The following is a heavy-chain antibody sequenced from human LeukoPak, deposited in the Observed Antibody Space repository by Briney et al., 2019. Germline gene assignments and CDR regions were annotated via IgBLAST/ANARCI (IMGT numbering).Heavy chain of an antibody. Sequence: GGSLRLSCAASPITSSGHWMSWVRQAPGKGLEWVANIKEDGSEKYYLDSVKGRFTISRDNAKNSLHLQINSLRVEDTAVYYCARNSFAELMLLGSAYGMDVWGQGTTVTVSS. D-gene: IGHD1-7*01. CDR3: ARNSFAELMLLGSAYGMDV. CDR2: IKEDGSEK. V-gene: IGHV3-7*01. CDR1: PITSSGHW. J-gene: IGHJ6*02.